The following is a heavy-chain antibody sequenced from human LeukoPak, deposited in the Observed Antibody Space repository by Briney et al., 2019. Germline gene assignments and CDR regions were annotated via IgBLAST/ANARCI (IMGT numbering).Heavy chain of an antibody. CDR2: IYPGDSDT. CDR3: ARHVPGYSGYDWFDY. V-gene: IGHV5-51*01. CDR1: GYSFTSYW. J-gene: IGHJ4*02. D-gene: IGHD5-12*01. Sequence: GESLKISCKGSGYSFTSYWIGWVRQMPGKGLEWMGVIYPGDSDTRYSPSFQGQVTISADKSISTAYLQWSSLKASDTAMYYCARHVPGYSGYDWFDYWGQGTLVTVSS.